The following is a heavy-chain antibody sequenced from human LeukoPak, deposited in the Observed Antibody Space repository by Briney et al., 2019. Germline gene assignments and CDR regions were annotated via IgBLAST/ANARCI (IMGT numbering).Heavy chain of an antibody. J-gene: IGHJ2*01. CDR1: GFTLSDYY. V-gene: IGHV3-11*05. CDR3: ARGPQSLGWYFDL. Sequence: GGSLRLSCAASGFTLSDYYMSWIRPTPGKGLEWVSYIGSSPSYTSYADSVKGRFTISRDNAKNSLYLQMNSLRAEDTAVYYCARGPQSLGWYFDLWGRGTLVTVSS. CDR2: IGSSPSYT. D-gene: IGHD7-27*01.